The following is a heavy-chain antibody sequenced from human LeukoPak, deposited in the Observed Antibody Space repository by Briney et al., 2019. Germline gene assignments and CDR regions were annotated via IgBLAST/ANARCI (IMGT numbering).Heavy chain of an antibody. Sequence: PGGSLRLSCAASGFTFSSYAMTWVRQAPGKGLEWVSTISGSGGSTYYADSVKGRFTISRDNAKNSLYLQMNSLRAEDTAVYYCARVREYSGSYYDFDYWGQGTLVTVSS. D-gene: IGHD1-26*01. CDR2: ISGSGGST. J-gene: IGHJ4*02. CDR1: GFTFSSYA. V-gene: IGHV3-23*01. CDR3: ARVREYSGSYYDFDY.